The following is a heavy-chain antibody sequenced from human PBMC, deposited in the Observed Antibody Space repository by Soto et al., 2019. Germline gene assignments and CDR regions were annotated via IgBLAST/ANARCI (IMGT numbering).Heavy chain of an antibody. Sequence: GASVKVSCKASGYTFTSYGISWVRQAPGQGLEWMGWINPNSGGTNYAQKFQGWVTMTRDTSISTAYMELSRLRSDDTAVYYCARDRRYSSSPPFVCCMDVWGQGTTVTVSS. J-gene: IGHJ6*02. CDR1: GYTFTSYG. CDR3: ARDRRYSSSPPFVCCMDV. CDR2: INPNSGGT. V-gene: IGHV1-2*04. D-gene: IGHD6-13*01.